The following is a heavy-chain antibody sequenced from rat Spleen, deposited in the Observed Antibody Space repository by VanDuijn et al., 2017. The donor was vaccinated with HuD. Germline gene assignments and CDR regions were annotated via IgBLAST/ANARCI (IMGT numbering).Heavy chain of an antibody. Sequence: EVQLQESGPGLVKPSQSLSLTCSVSVYSITSSYNWNWIRKFPGDKLEWMGCINSAGNSNYNPALKSRISISRDTSKNQFFLQVNSVTTEDTATYYCARAGYYSSYMPNVMDAWGQGASVTVSS. D-gene: IGHD1-2*01. CDR3: ARAGYYSSYMPNVMDA. CDR1: VYSITSSYN. V-gene: IGHV3-3*01. J-gene: IGHJ4*01. CDR2: INSAGNS.